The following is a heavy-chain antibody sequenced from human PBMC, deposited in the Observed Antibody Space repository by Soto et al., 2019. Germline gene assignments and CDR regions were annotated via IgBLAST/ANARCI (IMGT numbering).Heavy chain of an antibody. CDR3: ARRGIAARPGYYYGMDV. CDR2: IYPGDSDT. CDR1: GYSFTSYW. Sequence: GESLKISCKGSGYSFTSYWIGWVRQMPGKGLEWMGIIYPGDSDTRYSPSFQGQVTISADKSISTAYLQWSSLKASDTAMYYCARRGIAARPGYYYGMDVWGQGTTVTVSS. V-gene: IGHV5-51*01. D-gene: IGHD6-6*01. J-gene: IGHJ6*02.